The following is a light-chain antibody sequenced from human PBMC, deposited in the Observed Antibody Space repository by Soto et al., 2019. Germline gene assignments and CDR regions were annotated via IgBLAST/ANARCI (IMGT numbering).Light chain of an antibody. V-gene: IGKV3-15*01. Sequence: IVLTQSPATLSVSPGETATLSCKTSQSGNSLLAWYQQKPGQPPRLLIYRASTRTTGIPARFSGSGSGTEFTLTISSLQSEDFAVYYCQQYNNWPITFGQGTRLEI. CDR1: QSGNSL. CDR2: RAS. J-gene: IGKJ5*01. CDR3: QQYNNWPIT.